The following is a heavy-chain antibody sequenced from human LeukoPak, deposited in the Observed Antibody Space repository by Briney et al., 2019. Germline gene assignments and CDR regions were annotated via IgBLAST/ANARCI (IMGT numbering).Heavy chain of an antibody. CDR2: INDSGST. Sequence: PSETLSLTCAVYGGSFRGYYWSWIRQPPGKGLEWIGEINDSGSTHYNTSLNSRVTISVDTSKNQVYLKLSSVTAADTAIHYCARGVSHRNFDWLFYWGQGTLVTVSS. V-gene: IGHV4-34*01. CDR3: ARGVSHRNFDWLFY. D-gene: IGHD3-9*01. J-gene: IGHJ4*02. CDR1: GGSFRGYY.